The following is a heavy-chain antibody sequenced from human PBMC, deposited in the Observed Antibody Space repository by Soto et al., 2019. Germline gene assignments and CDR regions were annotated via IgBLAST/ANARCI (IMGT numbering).Heavy chain of an antibody. CDR3: AKEVGYSGYGGLLG. V-gene: IGHV3-23*01. CDR1: GFTLSNQA. CDR2: TVGGGVEA. D-gene: IGHD5-12*01. Sequence: GGSLRLSCAVSGFTLSNQAMSWVRQAPGKGLEWVSATVGGGVEAYYADSVRGRFTISTDNSKNTLYLQMNSLRAEDTAVYYCAKEVGYSGYGGLLGWGQGTLVTVSS. J-gene: IGHJ4*02.